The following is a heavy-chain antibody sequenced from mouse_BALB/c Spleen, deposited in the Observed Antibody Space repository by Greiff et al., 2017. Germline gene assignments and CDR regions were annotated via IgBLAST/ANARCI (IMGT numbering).Heavy chain of an antibody. CDR1: GFSLSTSGMG. CDR3: ARALYGNWWYFDV. Sequence: QVTLKESGPGILQPSQTLSLTCSFSGFSLSTSGMGVSWIRQPSGKGLEWLAHIYWDDDKRYNPSLKSRLTISNDTSSNQVFLKITSVDTADTATYYCARALYGNWWYFDVWGAGTTVTVSS. J-gene: IGHJ1*01. V-gene: IGHV8-12*01. CDR2: IYWDDDK. D-gene: IGHD2-1*01.